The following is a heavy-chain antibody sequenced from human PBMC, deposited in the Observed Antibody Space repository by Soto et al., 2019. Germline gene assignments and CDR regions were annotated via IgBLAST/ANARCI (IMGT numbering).Heavy chain of an antibody. V-gene: IGHV1-24*01. Sequence: ASVKVSCKVSGYTLTELSMHWVRQAPGKGLEWMGGFDPEDGEIIYAQKFQGRVTMTEDTSTDTVYMELSSLRSEDTAVYYCATPRTGTTIDAFDIWGQGTMVTVSS. CDR2: FDPEDGEI. CDR1: GYTLTELS. J-gene: IGHJ3*02. CDR3: ATPRTGTTIDAFDI. D-gene: IGHD1-1*01.